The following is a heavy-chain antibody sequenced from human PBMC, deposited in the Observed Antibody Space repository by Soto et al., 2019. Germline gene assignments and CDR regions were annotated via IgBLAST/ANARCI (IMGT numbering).Heavy chain of an antibody. V-gene: IGHV4-38-2*01. CDR1: GFSISSGYF. J-gene: IGHJ4*02. CDR2: IYHSGTT. Sequence: SETLSLTCAVSGFSISSGYFWGWIRQPPGKGPEWLGSIYHSGTTYYTESVRGRFTISRDISKNTLDLQMNRLTADDTAVYYCSKNNVAPAFVGFEYWGQGTLVTVSS. D-gene: IGHD2-2*01. CDR3: SKNNVAPAFVGFEY.